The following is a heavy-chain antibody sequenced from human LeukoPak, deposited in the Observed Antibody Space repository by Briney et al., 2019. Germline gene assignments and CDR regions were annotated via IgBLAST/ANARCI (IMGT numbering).Heavy chain of an antibody. D-gene: IGHD1-7*01. CDR3: ARDRNYRRYYYGMDV. CDR1: GGSISSYY. V-gene: IGHV4-59*01. J-gene: IGHJ6*02. CDR2: IYYSGST. Sequence: SETLSLTCTVSGGSISSYYWSWIRQPPGKGLEWIGYIYYSGSTNYNPSLKSRVTISVDTSKNQFSLKLSSVTAADTAVYYCARDRNYRRYYYGMDVWGQGTTATVSS.